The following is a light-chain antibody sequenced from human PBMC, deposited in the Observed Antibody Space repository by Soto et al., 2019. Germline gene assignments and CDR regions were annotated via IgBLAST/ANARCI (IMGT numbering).Light chain of an antibody. CDR2: EVT. CDR1: SSDVGAYSY. CDR3: SSYTNTDSYV. Sequence: QSVLTQPASVSGSPGQSITISCTGTSSDVGAYSYLSWYQQHPGKAPKVIIYEVTNRPSGVSSRFSGSKSGNTASLTIYGRQAEDEADYYCSSYTNTDSYVFGTGTKVTVL. J-gene: IGLJ1*01. V-gene: IGLV2-14*01.